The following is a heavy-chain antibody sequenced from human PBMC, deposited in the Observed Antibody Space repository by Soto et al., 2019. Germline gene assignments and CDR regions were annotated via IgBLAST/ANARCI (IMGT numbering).Heavy chain of an antibody. J-gene: IGHJ6*02. CDR3: ARDLLWFGEFQYYYYYGMDV. D-gene: IGHD3-10*01. CDR1: GGSISSSSYY. V-gene: IGHV4-39*02. CDR2: IYYSGST. Sequence: QLQLQESGPGLVKPSETLSLTCTVSGGSISSSSYYWGWIRQPPGKGLEWIGSIYYSGSTYYNPSLKSRVTISVDTSKNQFSLKLSSVTAADTAVYYCARDLLWFGEFQYYYYYGMDVWGQGTTVTVSS.